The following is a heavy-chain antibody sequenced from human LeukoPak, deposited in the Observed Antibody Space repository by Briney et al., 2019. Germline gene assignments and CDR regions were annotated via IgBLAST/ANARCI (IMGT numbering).Heavy chain of an antibody. Sequence: GGSLRLSCAASGFTFSSYAMHWVRQAPGKGLEWVAVISYDGSNKYYADSVKGRFTISRDNSKNTLYLQMNSLRAEDTAVYYCAREGDVLRFLEWSCLIYWGQGTLVTVSS. J-gene: IGHJ4*02. CDR1: GFTFSSYA. CDR3: AREGDVLRFLEWSCLIY. V-gene: IGHV3-30-3*01. D-gene: IGHD3-3*01. CDR2: ISYDGSNK.